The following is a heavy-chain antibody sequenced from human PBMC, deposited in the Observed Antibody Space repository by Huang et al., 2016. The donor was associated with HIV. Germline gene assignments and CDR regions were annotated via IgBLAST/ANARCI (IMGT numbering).Heavy chain of an antibody. D-gene: IGHD3-10*01. CDR2: INSADGDT. J-gene: IGHJ5*02. Sequence: QVQLVQSGAEVTKPGASLNISCKSSGSIFKNYVVPWLLQAPGQRLEWMGWINSADGDTRYAEKFQGIVTIGSDAAATSVFMELSSLRAEDTAVYYCARDRGACWWLGELSGWVDPWGQGTLVTVSP. CDR1: GSIFKNYV. V-gene: IGHV1-3*04. CDR3: ARDRGACWWLGELSGWVDP.